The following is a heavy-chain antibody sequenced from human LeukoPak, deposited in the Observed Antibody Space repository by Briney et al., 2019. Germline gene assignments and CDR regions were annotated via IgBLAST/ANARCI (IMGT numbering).Heavy chain of an antibody. D-gene: IGHD3-10*01. CDR3: AKRYYYGSGSSDY. CDR1: GFTFNSYA. CDR2: ITNSGGST. Sequence: PGRSLRLSCAASGFTFNSYAMHWVRQAPGKGLEWVSSITNSGGSTYYADSVKGRFTISRDNSKSTLYLQMNSLTAEDTAVYYCAKRYYYGSGSSDYWGQGALVTVSS. V-gene: IGHV3-23*01. J-gene: IGHJ4*02.